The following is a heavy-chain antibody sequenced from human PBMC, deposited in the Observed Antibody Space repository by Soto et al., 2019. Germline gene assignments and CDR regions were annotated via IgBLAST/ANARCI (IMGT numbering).Heavy chain of an antibody. Sequence: QLQLQESGPGLVKPSETLSLTCTVSGGSISSSSYYWGWIRQPPGKGLEWIGSIYYSGSTYYNPSLKSRVTISVDTSKNQFSLKLSSVTAADTAVYYCAVRWSGGSCYRETEFDYWGQGTLVTVSS. J-gene: IGHJ4*02. CDR2: IYYSGST. CDR1: GGSISSSSYY. D-gene: IGHD2-15*01. V-gene: IGHV4-39*01. CDR3: AVRWSGGSCYRETEFDY.